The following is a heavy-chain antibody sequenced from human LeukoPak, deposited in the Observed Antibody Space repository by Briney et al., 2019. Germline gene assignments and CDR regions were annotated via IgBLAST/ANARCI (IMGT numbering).Heavy chain of an antibody. D-gene: IGHD4-11*01. CDR2: ISNDGSKT. V-gene: IGHV3-30*04. CDR1: GFSFSTYA. J-gene: IGHJ4*02. Sequence: GGSLRLSCAASGFSFSTYAMHWVRQAPGKGLEWVAVISNDGSKTNYADSVKGRFTISRDNSKNTLFLQMNSLRAEDTAVYYCAKGLTTFDYWGQGTLVTVSS. CDR3: AKGLTTFDY.